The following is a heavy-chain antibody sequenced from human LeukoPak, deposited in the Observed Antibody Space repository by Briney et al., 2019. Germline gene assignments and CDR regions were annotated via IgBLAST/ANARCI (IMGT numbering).Heavy chain of an antibody. V-gene: IGHV1-69*13. D-gene: IGHD1-26*01. CDR3: ARDESGSPGRYYFDY. CDR1: GGTFSSYA. J-gene: IGHJ4*02. CDR2: IIPIFGIA. Sequence: SVKVTSKASGGTFSSYAISWVRHAPGQGLEWMGRIIPIFGIANYAQKFQGRVTITADESTSTAYMELNSLRSEDTAVYYCARDESGSPGRYYFDYWGQGTLVTVSS.